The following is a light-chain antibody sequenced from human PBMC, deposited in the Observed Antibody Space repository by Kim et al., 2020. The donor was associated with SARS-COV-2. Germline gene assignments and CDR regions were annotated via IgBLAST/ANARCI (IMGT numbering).Light chain of an antibody. CDR3: CSYAGSYTHVV. CDR2: DVS. CDR1: SSDVGGYNY. Sequence: SVTLSCTGTSSDVGGYNYVSWYQQHPGKGPKFMIYDVSKRPSGVPDRFSGSKSGNTASLTISGLQAEDEADYYCCSYAGSYTHVVFGGGTQLTVL. V-gene: IGLV2-11*01. J-gene: IGLJ2*01.